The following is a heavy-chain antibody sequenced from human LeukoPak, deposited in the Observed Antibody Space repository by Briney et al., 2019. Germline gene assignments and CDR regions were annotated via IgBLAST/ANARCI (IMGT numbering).Heavy chain of an antibody. D-gene: IGHD5-18*01. CDR1: GFTFSDYY. V-gene: IGHV3-11*01. CDR2: ISCSGSTI. CDR3: AMRKGGTWILTL. Sequence: GGSLRLSCAASGFTFSDYYMSWIRQAPGKGLEWVSYISCSGSTIYYADSVKGRFTISRDNARNSLYLQMNSLRAEDRAVYYCAMRKGGTWILTLWGQGTLVTVSS. J-gene: IGHJ4*02.